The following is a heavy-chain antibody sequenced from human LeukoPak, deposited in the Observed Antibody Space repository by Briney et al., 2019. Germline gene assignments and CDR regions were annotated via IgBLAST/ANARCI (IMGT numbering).Heavy chain of an antibody. CDR2: VSFDGSNK. D-gene: IGHD3-22*01. V-gene: IGHV3-30-3*01. CDR1: GFTFSSYV. J-gene: IGHJ4*02. CDR3: ARDVKVSYYDSSGYPDY. Sequence: GGSLRLSCAASGFTFSSYVMHWVRQAPGKGLEWVAVVSFDGSNKNYADSVKGRFTISRDNSKNTLYLQMNSLRAEDTAVYYCARDVKVSYYDSSGYPDYWGQGTLVTVSS.